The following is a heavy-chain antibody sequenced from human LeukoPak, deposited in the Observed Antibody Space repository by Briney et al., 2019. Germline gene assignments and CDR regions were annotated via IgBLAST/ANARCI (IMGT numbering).Heavy chain of an antibody. D-gene: IGHD1-26*01. CDR1: GYTFTGYY. Sequence: ASVKVSCKASGYTFTGYYMHWVRQAPGQGLEWMGWINPNSGGTNYAQKFQGRVTMTRDTSISTAYMELSRLRSDDTAVYYCARELIRGSYADYWGQGTLVTVSS. J-gene: IGHJ4*02. CDR3: ARELIRGSYADY. V-gene: IGHV1-2*02. CDR2: INPNSGGT.